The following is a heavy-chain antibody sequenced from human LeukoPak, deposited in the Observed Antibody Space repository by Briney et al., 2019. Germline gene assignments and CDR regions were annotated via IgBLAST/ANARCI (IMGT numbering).Heavy chain of an antibody. J-gene: IGHJ4*02. V-gene: IGHV1-24*01. Sequence: ASVKVSCKVSGYTLTELSMHWVRQAPGKGLEWMGGFDPEDGETIYAQKFQDRVTMTEDTSTDTAYMELSSLRSEDTAVYYCATETIVGAYDKFDYWGQGTLVTVSS. CDR1: GYTLTELS. D-gene: IGHD1-26*01. CDR2: FDPEDGET. CDR3: ATETIVGAYDKFDY.